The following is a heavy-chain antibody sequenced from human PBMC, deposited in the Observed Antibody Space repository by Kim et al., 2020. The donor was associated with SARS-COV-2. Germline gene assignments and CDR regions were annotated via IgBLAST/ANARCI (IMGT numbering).Heavy chain of an antibody. CDR2: T. V-gene: IGHV1-8*01. J-gene: IGHJ4*02. D-gene: IGHD2-2*01. CDR3: ARAIRNQLLSEY. Sequence: TGYAKKLKGRVTGTWDTSQSTAYMELGSLRSEDTAVYYCARAIRNQLLSEYWGQGTLVTVSS.